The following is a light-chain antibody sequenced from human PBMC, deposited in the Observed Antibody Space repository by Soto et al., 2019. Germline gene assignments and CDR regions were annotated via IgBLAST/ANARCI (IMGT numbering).Light chain of an antibody. V-gene: IGKV3-15*01. Sequence: TVMTPSPAILSASPGERVTLSCRASESVNTNLAWYQQKPGQGPRLLVYGASTRATGIPARFSGSGSGTEFALTISSLQSEDFAVYHCQQYNNWPPAFGQGTKVEMK. CDR3: QQYNNWPPA. J-gene: IGKJ1*01. CDR2: GAS. CDR1: ESVNTN.